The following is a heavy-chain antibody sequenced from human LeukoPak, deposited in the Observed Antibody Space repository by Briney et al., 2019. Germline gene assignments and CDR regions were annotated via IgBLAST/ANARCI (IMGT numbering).Heavy chain of an antibody. V-gene: IGHV3-74*01. D-gene: IGHD5-18*01. Sequence: PGGSLRLSCAASGFTFSSYWMHWVRQAPGKGLVWVSRINSDGSSTSYADFVKGRFTISRDNAKNTLYLQMNSLRAEDTAVYYCGIRRLYSYGYDYWGQGTLVTVSS. J-gene: IGHJ4*02. CDR3: GIRRLYSYGYDY. CDR2: INSDGSST. CDR1: GFTFSSYW.